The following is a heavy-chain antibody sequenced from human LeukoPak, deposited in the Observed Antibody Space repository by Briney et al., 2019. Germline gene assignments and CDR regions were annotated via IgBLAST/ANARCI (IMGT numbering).Heavy chain of an antibody. CDR2: IKPDGGKK. J-gene: IGHJ4*02. V-gene: IGHV3-7*03. CDR1: GFTFSTYW. Sequence: GGSLRLSCAASGFTFSTYWMTWVRQAPGKGLEWVANIKPDGGKKNYVDSVKGRFTISRGNAKNSLYLQMNSLRAEDTAVYYCATPLDYYDSSGYHQGGDWGQGTLVTVSS. CDR3: ATPLDYYDSSGYHQGGD. D-gene: IGHD3-22*01.